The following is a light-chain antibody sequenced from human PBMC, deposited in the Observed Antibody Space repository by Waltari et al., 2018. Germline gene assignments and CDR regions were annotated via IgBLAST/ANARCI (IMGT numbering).Light chain of an antibody. V-gene: IGKV2-28*01. CDR2: LGS. CDR3: QQSYSTPLT. Sequence: DIVMTQSPLSLPVTPGEPASISCRSSQSLLYTNGYNYLDWFLQKPGQSPQLLIYLGSKRASGVPDRFSGSGSGTDFTLTISSLQPEDFATYYCQQSYSTPLTFGGGTKVEIK. CDR1: QSLLYTNGYNY. J-gene: IGKJ4*01.